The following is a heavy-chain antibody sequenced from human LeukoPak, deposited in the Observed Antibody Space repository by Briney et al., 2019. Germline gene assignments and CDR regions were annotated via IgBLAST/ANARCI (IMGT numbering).Heavy chain of an antibody. Sequence: GGSLRLSCAASGFTSSSYAMSWVRQAPGKGLEWVSAISGSGGSTYYADSVKGRFTISGDNSKNTLYLQMNSLRAEDTAVYYCAKGSIAAAGICVYWGQGTLVTVSS. D-gene: IGHD6-13*01. CDR1: GFTSSSYA. J-gene: IGHJ4*02. V-gene: IGHV3-23*01. CDR2: ISGSGGST. CDR3: AKGSIAAAGICVY.